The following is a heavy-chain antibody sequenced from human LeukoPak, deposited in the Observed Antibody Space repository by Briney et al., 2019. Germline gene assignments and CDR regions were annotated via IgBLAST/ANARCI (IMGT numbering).Heavy chain of an antibody. Sequence: SETLSLTCTVSGGSISSYYWGWIRQPPGKGLEWIGYIYYSGSTNYNPSLKSRVTISVDTSKNQFSLKLSSVTAADTAVYYCARWGGNGIALDIWGQGTMVTVSS. CDR3: ARWGGNGIALDI. D-gene: IGHD4-23*01. V-gene: IGHV4-59*01. J-gene: IGHJ3*02. CDR1: GGSISSYY. CDR2: IYYSGST.